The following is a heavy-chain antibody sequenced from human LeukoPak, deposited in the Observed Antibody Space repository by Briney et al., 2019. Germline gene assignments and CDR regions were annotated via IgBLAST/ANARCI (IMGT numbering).Heavy chain of an antibody. Sequence: GASVKVSCKASGYTFTGYYMHRVRQAPGQGLEWMGWINPNSGGTNYAQKFQGRVTMTRDTSISTAYVELISLRSDDTAVYCCARGRISAAIFYLEYWGQGTLVTVSS. D-gene: IGHD2-2*01. CDR3: ARGRISAAIFYLEY. V-gene: IGHV1-2*02. J-gene: IGHJ4*02. CDR1: GYTFTGYY. CDR2: INPNSGGT.